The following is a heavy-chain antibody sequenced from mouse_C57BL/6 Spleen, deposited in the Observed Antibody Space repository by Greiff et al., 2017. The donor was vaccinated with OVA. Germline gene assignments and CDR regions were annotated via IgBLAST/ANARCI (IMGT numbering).Heavy chain of an antibody. J-gene: IGHJ2*01. V-gene: IGHV1-69*01. CDR1: GYTFTSYW. CDR3: ASATGTGEYFDY. D-gene: IGHD4-1*01. Sequence: QVQLQQPGAELVMPGASVKLSCKASGYTFTSYWMHWVKQRPGQGLEWIGEIDPSDSYTKYNQKFKGKSTLTVDKSYSTAYMQLSSLTYEDSAVYYCASATGTGEYFDYWGQGTTLTVSS. CDR2: IDPSDSYT.